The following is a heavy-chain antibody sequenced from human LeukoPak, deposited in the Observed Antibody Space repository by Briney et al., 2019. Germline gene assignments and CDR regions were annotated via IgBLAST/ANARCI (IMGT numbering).Heavy chain of an antibody. D-gene: IGHD1-7*01. CDR1: GGSFSGYY. J-gene: IGHJ4*02. CDR3: ATSITGTTRIVDY. CDR2: INHSGST. V-gene: IGHV4-34*01. Sequence: SEILSLTCAVYGGSFSGYYWSWIRQPPGKGLEWIGEINHSGSTNYNPSLKSRVTISVDTSKNQFSLKLSSVTAADTAVYYCATSITGTTRIVDYWGQGTLVTVSS.